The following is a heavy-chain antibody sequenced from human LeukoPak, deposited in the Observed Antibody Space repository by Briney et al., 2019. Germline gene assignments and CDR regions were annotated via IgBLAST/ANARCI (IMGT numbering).Heavy chain of an antibody. CDR1: GYTFTTSD. J-gene: IGHJ3*02. CDR2: MNPNSGNT. V-gene: IGHV1-8*01. Sequence: ASVKVSCKASGYTFTTSDINWVRQATGQGLEWMGWMNPNSGNTGYAQKFQGRVTMTRNTSISTAYMELSSLRSEDTAVYYCARDPFLVGVTEDAFDIWGQGTMVTVSS. D-gene: IGHD1-26*01. CDR3: ARDPFLVGVTEDAFDI.